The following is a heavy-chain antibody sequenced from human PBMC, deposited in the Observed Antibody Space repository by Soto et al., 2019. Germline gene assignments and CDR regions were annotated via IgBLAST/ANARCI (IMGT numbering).Heavy chain of an antibody. CDR2: IYPGDPDT. CDR3: ARIKNYYDSSGYCELRPFDY. Sequence: LGESLKISCKVFGYNFTSYWIGWLRQMTGKGLEGMGIIYPGDPDTRYSPSFQRQVTISADNSFSTPYLQWSSLKASDTAMYYCARIKNYYDSSGYCELRPFDYWGQGTLVTVSS. CDR1: GYNFTSYW. V-gene: IGHV5-51*01. J-gene: IGHJ4*02. D-gene: IGHD3-22*01.